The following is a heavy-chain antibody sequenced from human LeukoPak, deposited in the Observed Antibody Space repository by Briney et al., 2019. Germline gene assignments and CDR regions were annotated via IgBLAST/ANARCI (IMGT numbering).Heavy chain of an antibody. V-gene: IGHV3-7*01. CDR2: TKPDGSAE. Sequence: PGGSPRLSCAASGFSFRNYWMGWVRQAPGKGLEWVANTKPDGSAEYYADSVRGRFTASRDNANNLLYLQMNRLRAEDTAVYYCARDGGLHTNFDYWGQGTLLTVSS. CDR1: GFSFRNYW. D-gene: IGHD2-15*01. J-gene: IGHJ4*02. CDR3: ARDGGLHTNFDY.